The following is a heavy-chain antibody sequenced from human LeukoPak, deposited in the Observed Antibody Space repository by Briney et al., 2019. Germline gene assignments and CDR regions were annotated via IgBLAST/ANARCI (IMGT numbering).Heavy chain of an antibody. V-gene: IGHV4-30-2*01. CDR1: GGSISSGGYS. CDR2: IYHSANT. D-gene: IGHD3-22*01. Sequence: SETLSLTCTVSGGSISSGGYSWSWIRQPPGKDLEWIGYIYHSANTYYNPSLKSRVTISVDRSKNQFSLKLTSVTAADTAVYYCARGGDSSGFYYYFDCWGQGTLVTVSS. J-gene: IGHJ4*02. CDR3: ARGGDSSGFYYYFDC.